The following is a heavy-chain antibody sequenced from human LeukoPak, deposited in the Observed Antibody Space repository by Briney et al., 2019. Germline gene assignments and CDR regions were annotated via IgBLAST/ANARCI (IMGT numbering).Heavy chain of an antibody. CDR2: ISSSSSYI. CDR1: GFTFSSYS. Sequence: GGSLRLSYAASGFTFSSYSMNWVRQAPGKGLEWDSSISSSSSYIYYADSVKGRFTISRDNAKNSLYLQMNSLRAEDTAVYYCARAFVDCYGDLSWVYWGQGTLVTVSS. J-gene: IGHJ4*02. D-gene: IGHD2-21*02. V-gene: IGHV3-21*01. CDR3: ARAFVDCYGDLSWVY.